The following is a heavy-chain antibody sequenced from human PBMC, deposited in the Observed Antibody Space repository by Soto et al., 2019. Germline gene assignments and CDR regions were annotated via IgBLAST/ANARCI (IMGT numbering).Heavy chain of an antibody. D-gene: IGHD3-3*01. J-gene: IGHJ6*02. Sequence: SETLSLTCTVSGGSISSGGYYWSWIRQHPGKGLEWIGYIYYSGSTYYNPSLKSRVTISVDTSKNQFSLKLSSVTAADTAVYYCARAKSSHYDFWSGPTRSGMDVWGQGTTVTVSS. CDR3: ARAKSSHYDFWSGPTRSGMDV. CDR2: IYYSGST. V-gene: IGHV4-31*03. CDR1: GGSISSGGYY.